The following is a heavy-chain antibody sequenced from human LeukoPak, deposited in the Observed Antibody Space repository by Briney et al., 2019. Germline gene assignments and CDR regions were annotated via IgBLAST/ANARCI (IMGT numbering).Heavy chain of an antibody. D-gene: IGHD4-11*01. J-gene: IGHJ4*02. Sequence: GGSLRLSCAASGFTFSSYWMHWVRQAPGKGLVWVSRINSDGSSTSYADSVKGRFTISRDNAKNSLYLQMNSLRAEDTAVYYCARAPLEIYSNVNPLSYWGQGTLVTVSS. CDR3: ARAPLEIYSNVNPLSY. CDR1: GFTFSSYW. CDR2: INSDGSST. V-gene: IGHV3-74*01.